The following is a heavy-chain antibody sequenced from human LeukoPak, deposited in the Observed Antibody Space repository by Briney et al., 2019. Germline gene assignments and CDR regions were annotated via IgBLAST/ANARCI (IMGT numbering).Heavy chain of an antibody. V-gene: IGHV1-18*04. CDR2: ISAYNGNT. Sequence: ATLKVSCKASGYTFTSYGIGWVRQAPGQGLEWMGWISAYNGNTNYAQKLQGRVTMTTDTSTSTAYMELRSLRSDDTAVYYCARDTMVRGVIDLYYLDYWGQGTLVTVSS. J-gene: IGHJ4*02. D-gene: IGHD3-10*01. CDR3: ARDTMVRGVIDLYYLDY. CDR1: GYTFTSYG.